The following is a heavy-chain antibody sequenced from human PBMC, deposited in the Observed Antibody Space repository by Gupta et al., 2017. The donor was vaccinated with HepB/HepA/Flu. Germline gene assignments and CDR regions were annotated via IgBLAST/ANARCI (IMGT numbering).Heavy chain of an antibody. V-gene: IGHV3-21*01. CDR3: ARDPSFGQWLRAFDI. CDR2: IRSRTNYI. CDR1: GFTLNDYT. J-gene: IGHJ3*02. D-gene: IGHD3-22*01. Sequence: EVQLVESGGGLVKPGGSLRLSCAGSGFTLNDYTMNWVRQAPGKGLEWVSSIRSRTNYIYYADSVRGRFSISRDKADNSLLLQMDSLRAEDTAVYYCARDPSFGQWLRAFDIWGQGTMVTVSS.